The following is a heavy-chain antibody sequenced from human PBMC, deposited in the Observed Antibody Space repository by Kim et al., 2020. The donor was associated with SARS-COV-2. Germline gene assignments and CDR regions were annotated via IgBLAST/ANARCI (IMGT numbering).Heavy chain of an antibody. D-gene: IGHD3-10*01. V-gene: IGHV3-30*02. J-gene: IGHJ6*02. Sequence: KGRFTISRDNSKNTLYLQMNSLGGEDTAVYFCAKRHYYGSDFDYYYGMDVWGQGTTVTVSS. CDR3: AKRHYYGSDFDYYYGMDV.